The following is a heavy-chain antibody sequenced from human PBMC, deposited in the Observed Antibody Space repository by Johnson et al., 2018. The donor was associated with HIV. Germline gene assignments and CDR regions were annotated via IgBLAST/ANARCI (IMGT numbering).Heavy chain of an antibody. V-gene: IGHV3-30*02. CDR2: IRYDGKDK. D-gene: IGHD3-10*01. Sequence: QVQLVESGGGVVQPGRSLRLSCAASGFTFSSYGIHWVRQAPGKGLEWVSFIRYDGKDKYYADFVKGRFTISRDNSKNTLYLQMNSLRAEDTAVYYCVRDRGTMLLDGAFDIWGQGTIVTVSS. CDR3: VRDRGTMLLDGAFDI. J-gene: IGHJ3*02. CDR1: GFTFSSYG.